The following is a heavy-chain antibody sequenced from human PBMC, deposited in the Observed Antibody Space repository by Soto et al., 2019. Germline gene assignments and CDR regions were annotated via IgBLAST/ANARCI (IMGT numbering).Heavy chain of an antibody. D-gene: IGHD4-4*01. Sequence: GGSLRLSCAASGFTLSSYSMNWVRQAPGKGLEWVSSISSSSSYIYYADSVKGRFTISRDNAKNSLYLQMNSLRAEDTAVYYCARRNSNYGTWYFELWGRGTLVTVSS. CDR1: GFTLSSYS. V-gene: IGHV3-21*01. CDR2: ISSSSSYI. J-gene: IGHJ2*01. CDR3: ARRNSNYGTWYFEL.